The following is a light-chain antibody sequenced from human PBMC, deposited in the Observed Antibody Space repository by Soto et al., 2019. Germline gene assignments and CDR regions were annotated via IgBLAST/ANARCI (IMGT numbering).Light chain of an antibody. CDR3: QSYDSSLSGSNV. Sequence: QSVLTQPPSVSGAPGQRVTISCTGSSSNIGAGYDVHWYQQLPGTAPKLLIYGNSNRPSGVPDRFSGSQSGTSASLAITGLQAEDEADYYCQSYDSSLSGSNVFGTVTKLTVL. J-gene: IGLJ1*01. V-gene: IGLV1-40*01. CDR2: GNS. CDR1: SSNIGAGYD.